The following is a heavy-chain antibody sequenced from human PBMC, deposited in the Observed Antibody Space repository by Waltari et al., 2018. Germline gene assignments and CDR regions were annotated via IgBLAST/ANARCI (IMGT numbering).Heavy chain of an antibody. CDR2: IHYSGST. J-gene: IGHJ5*02. Sequence: QLQLQESGPGLVKPSETLSLTCPAPGGSISSISSYWGWIRQPPGKGLEWIGTIHYSGSTYYNPSLKSRVTISGDTSKSQFSLMLSSVTAADTAVYYCARHEWFGELTNNWFDPWGRGTLVTGSS. V-gene: IGHV4-39*01. CDR3: ARHEWFGELTNNWFDP. D-gene: IGHD3-10*01. CDR1: GGSISSISSY.